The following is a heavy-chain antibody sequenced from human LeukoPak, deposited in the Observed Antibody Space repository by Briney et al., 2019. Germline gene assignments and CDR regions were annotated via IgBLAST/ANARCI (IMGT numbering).Heavy chain of an antibody. Sequence: GGSLRLSCTVSGFTVCSNSMRWVRQAPGMGREWGLYLYSDNTHYSRTVKGGVTISRDTSNNTPYIHMNRLRSEDTAVYYCARRAGAYSHPYDYWGQGTLVTVSS. CDR1: GFTVCSNS. CDR2: LYSDNT. D-gene: IGHD4/OR15-4a*01. J-gene: IGHJ4*02. CDR3: ARRAGAYSHPYDY. V-gene: IGHV3-53*01.